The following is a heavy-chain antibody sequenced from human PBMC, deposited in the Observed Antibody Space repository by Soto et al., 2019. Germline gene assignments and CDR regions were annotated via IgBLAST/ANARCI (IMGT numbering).Heavy chain of an antibody. CDR3: AREDRTGGLDY. D-gene: IGHD1-26*01. CDR2: ITSGATTI. J-gene: IGHJ4*02. Sequence: PGGSLRLSCEASGFTVGSYEMSWVRQAPGKGLEWVSYITSGATTIYNADSVKGRFTISRDNAKNALYLQMNSLRADDTAVYFCAREDRTGGLDYWGQGTLVTVSS. V-gene: IGHV3-48*03. CDR1: GFTVGSYE.